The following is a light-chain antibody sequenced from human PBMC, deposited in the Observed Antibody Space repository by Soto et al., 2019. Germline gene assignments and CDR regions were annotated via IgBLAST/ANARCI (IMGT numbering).Light chain of an antibody. CDR1: QSVSSNS. J-gene: IGKJ1*01. CDR2: GTS. CDR3: QQYGDSPPT. V-gene: IGKV3-20*01. Sequence: EIVLTQSPGTLSLSPGESATLSCRASQSVSSNSLAWYRRNPGQPPSLLIYGTSTRATDIPRRCSGSGSGTDFTLTITRLEPEDFAVYVCQQYGDSPPTFGQGTKVEVK.